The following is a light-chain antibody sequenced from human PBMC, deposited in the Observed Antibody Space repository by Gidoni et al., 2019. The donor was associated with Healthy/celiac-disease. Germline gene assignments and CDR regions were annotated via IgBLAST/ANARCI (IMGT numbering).Light chain of an antibody. CDR3: QQYDNLPLT. J-gene: IGKJ4*01. CDR2: DAS. Sequence: DIQMTQSPSSLSASVGDRDTITCQACQDISNYLNWYQHKPGKAPKLLIYDASNLETGVPSRFSGSGSGTDFTFTISSLQSEDIATYYCQQYDNLPLTFGGGTKVEIK. CDR1: QDISNY. V-gene: IGKV1-33*01.